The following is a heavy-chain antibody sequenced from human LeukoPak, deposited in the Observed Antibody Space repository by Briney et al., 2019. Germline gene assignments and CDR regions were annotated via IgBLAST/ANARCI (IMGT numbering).Heavy chain of an antibody. Sequence: PGGSLRLSCAVSGITLSNYGMSWVRQAPGKGLEWVAGISDCGGRTNYADSVKGRLNISRDNPKNTLYLQMNSLRAEDTAVYFCAKRGVVIRVILVGFHKEAYYFDSWGQGALVTVSS. CDR2: ISDCGGRT. CDR3: AKRGVVIRVILVGFHKEAYYFDS. CDR1: GITLSNYG. D-gene: IGHD3-22*01. V-gene: IGHV3-23*01. J-gene: IGHJ4*02.